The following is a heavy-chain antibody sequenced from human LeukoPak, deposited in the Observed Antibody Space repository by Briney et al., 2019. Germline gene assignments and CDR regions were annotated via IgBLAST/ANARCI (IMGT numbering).Heavy chain of an antibody. D-gene: IGHD6-19*01. V-gene: IGHV3-30-3*01. CDR2: ISYDGSNK. J-gene: IGHJ4*02. CDR3: AKEPLAVAGIDDY. CDR1: GFTFSSYA. Sequence: GGSLRLSCAASGFTFSSYAMHWVRQAPGKGLEWVAVISYDGSNKYYADSVKGRFTISRDNSKNTLYLQMNSLRAEDTAVYYCAKEPLAVAGIDDYWGQGTLVTVSS.